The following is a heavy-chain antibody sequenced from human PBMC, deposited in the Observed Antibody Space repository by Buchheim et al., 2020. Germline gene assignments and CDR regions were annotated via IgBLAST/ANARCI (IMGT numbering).Heavy chain of an antibody. CDR1: GGSISSSSYY. CDR3: AREPGVDYDILTGYYKREDYFDY. CDR2: IYYSGST. V-gene: IGHV4-39*07. D-gene: IGHD3-9*01. Sequence: QLQLQESGPGLVKPSETLSLTCTVSGGSISSSSYYWGWIRQPPGKGLEWIGSIYYSGSTYYNPSLKSRVNISVDTSKNQFSLKLSSVTAADTAVYYCAREPGVDYDILTGYYKREDYFDYWGQGTL. J-gene: IGHJ4*02.